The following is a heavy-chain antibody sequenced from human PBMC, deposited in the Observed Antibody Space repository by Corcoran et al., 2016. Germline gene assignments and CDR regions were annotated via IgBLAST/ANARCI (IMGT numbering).Heavy chain of an antibody. V-gene: IGHV4-39*07. Sequence: QLQLQESGPGLVKPSETLSLTCTVSGGSISSSSYYWGWIRQPPGKGLEWIGSIYYSGSTYYNPSRKSRVTISVDTSKNQFSLKLSSVTAAATAVYYCARSAGDYDFWSGYYDSTIDPWGQGTLVTVAS. CDR2: IYYSGST. CDR3: ARSAGDYDFWSGYYDSTIDP. J-gene: IGHJ5*02. D-gene: IGHD3-3*01. CDR1: GGSISSSSYY.